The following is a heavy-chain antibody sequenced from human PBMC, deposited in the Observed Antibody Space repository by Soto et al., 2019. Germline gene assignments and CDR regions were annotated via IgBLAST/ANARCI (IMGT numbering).Heavy chain of an antibody. V-gene: IGHV4-31*03. CDR2: IYYSGST. CDR3: ALLWRSGIWYRYYDL. CDR1: GGSISSGGYY. J-gene: IGHJ2*01. D-gene: IGHD6-13*01. Sequence: QVQLQESGPGLVKPSQTLSLTCTVSGGSISSGGYYWSWIRQHPGKGLEWIGYIYYSGSTYYNPSLKSRFTISVESTKNQFSPKLSPVTTANMAAYYCALLWRSGIWYRYYDLWGRGTLVTVST.